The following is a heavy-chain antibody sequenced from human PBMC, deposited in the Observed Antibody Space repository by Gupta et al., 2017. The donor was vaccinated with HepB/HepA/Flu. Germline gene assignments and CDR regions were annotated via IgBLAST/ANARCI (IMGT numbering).Heavy chain of an antibody. CDR1: GYTFTGYY. J-gene: IGHJ4*02. D-gene: IGHD3-10*01. V-gene: IGHV1-2*02. Sequence: QVQLVQSGAEVKKPGASVKVSCKASGYTFTGYYMHWVRQAPGQGLEWMGWINPNSGGTKYAQKFQGRVTMTRDTSISTAYMELSRLRSDETAVYYCARVGQKWFGDNPFDYWGQGTLVTVSS. CDR3: ARVGQKWFGDNPFDY. CDR2: INPNSGGT.